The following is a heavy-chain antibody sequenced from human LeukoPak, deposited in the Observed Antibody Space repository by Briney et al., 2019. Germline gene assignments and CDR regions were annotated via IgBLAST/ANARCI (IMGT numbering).Heavy chain of an antibody. CDR2: IISRSTNI. V-gene: IGHV3-21*01. CDR1: AFILSRKS. Sequence: GRSLRPSCARPAFILSRKSTKWFRQAPGKGRERGSSIISRSTNIFYADSVKGRFTISRDNAKNSLYLQMNSLGAEDTAVYYCARDAQWLVPEGYFYYMDVWGKGTTVTVSS. J-gene: IGHJ6*03. D-gene: IGHD6-19*01. CDR3: ARDAQWLVPEGYFYYMDV.